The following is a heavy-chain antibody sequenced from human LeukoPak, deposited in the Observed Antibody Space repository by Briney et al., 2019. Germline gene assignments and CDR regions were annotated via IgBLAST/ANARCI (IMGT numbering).Heavy chain of an antibody. V-gene: IGHV4-31*03. CDR2: IYYSGST. CDR3: ARESSFDYYGMDV. Sequence: PSQTLSLTCTVSGVSISSGGYYWSWIRQHPGKGLEWIGYIYYSGSTYYIPSLKSRVTISVDTSKNQFSLKLSSVTAADTAVYYCARESSFDYYGMDVWGQGTTVTVSS. CDR1: GVSISSGGYY. D-gene: IGHD3-3*01. J-gene: IGHJ6*02.